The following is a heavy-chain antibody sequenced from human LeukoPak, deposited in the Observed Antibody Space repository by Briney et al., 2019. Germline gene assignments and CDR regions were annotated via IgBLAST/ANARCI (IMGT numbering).Heavy chain of an antibody. CDR2: INPNSGGT. J-gene: IGHJ4*02. D-gene: IGHD3-10*01. Sequence: APVKVSCMASGYTFTGYYMHWVRQAPGQGLEWMGWINPNSGGTNYAQKFQGRVTMTRDTSISTAYMELSRLRSDDTAVYYCARVTSFGELPFDYWGQGTLVTVSS. V-gene: IGHV1-2*02. CDR1: GYTFTGYY. CDR3: ARVTSFGELPFDY.